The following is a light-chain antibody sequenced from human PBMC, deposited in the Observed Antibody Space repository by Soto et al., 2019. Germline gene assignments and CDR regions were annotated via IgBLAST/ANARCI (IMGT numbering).Light chain of an antibody. Sequence: DIVMTQSPDSLAVSLGARATINCKSSQSILHSPNNKDALTWYHQKPGQPPKLLINWASTRESGVLDRFSGAGSGTDFTLTISSLQAEDVAVYYWQQFYTTPTFGQGTKVDIK. J-gene: IGKJ1*01. CDR3: QQFYTTPT. CDR1: QSILHSPNNKDA. V-gene: IGKV4-1*01. CDR2: WAS.